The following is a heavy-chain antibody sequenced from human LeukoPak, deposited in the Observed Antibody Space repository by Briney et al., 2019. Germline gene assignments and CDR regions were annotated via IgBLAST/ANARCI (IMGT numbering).Heavy chain of an antibody. CDR1: GGTFSSYA. Sequence: SVTVSCKASGGTFSSYAISWVRQAPGQGLEWMGGIIPIFGTANYAQKFQGRVTITTDESTSTAYMELSSLRSEDTAVYYCAGNYGSGSYFNWFDPWGQGTLVTVSS. CDR2: IIPIFGTA. D-gene: IGHD3-10*01. V-gene: IGHV1-69*05. CDR3: AGNYGSGSYFNWFDP. J-gene: IGHJ5*02.